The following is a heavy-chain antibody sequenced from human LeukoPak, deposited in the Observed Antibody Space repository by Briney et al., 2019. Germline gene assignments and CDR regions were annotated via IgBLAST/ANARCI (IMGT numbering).Heavy chain of an antibody. V-gene: IGHV3-23*01. D-gene: IGHD3-10*01. CDR3: AKDRLDLWFGELSAFDI. J-gene: IGHJ3*02. CDR1: GFTFSSYA. Sequence: GGSLRLSCAASGFTFSSYAMSWVRQAPGKGLEWVSAISGSGGSTYYADSVKGRFTISRDNSKNTLYLQMNSLRAEDTAVYYRAKDRLDLWFGELSAFDIWGQGTMVTVSS. CDR2: ISGSGGST.